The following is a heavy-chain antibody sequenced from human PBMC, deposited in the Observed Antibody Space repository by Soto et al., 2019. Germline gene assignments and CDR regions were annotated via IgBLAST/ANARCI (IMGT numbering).Heavy chain of an antibody. V-gene: IGHV4-59*08. J-gene: IGHJ4*01. D-gene: IGHD4-17*01. Sequence: QVQLQESGPQLVKPSETLSLTCTVSGGSISSYYWSWILQPPGKGLEWIGYIYYSGSTNYNPSLKRRVTISVDTSKDQLSLKLSSVTAADTAVYYCARRYGYYFDYWGQGTLVTVSS. CDR3: ARRYGYYFDY. CDR1: GGSISSYY. CDR2: IYYSGST.